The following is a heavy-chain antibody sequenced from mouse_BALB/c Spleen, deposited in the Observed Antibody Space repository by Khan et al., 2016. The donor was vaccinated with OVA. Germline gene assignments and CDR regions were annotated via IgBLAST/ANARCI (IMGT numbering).Heavy chain of an antibody. CDR2: FYPGTGSI. CDR3: ARHGRYGNLFDY. J-gene: IGHJ2*01. D-gene: IGHD2-1*01. V-gene: IGHV1-62-2*01. Sequence: QVQLQQSGAELVKPGASVKLSCKASGYMLTEYIIHWVKQRSGQGLEWIGWFYPGTGSIKNNEKFKDKATLTADKSSSTVYMELSRLTSEDSAVYFCARHGRYGNLFDYWGQGTTLTVSS. CDR1: GYMLTEYI.